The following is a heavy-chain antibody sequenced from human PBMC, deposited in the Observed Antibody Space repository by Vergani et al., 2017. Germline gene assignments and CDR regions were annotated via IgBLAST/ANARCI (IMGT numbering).Heavy chain of an antibody. D-gene: IGHD3-10*01. J-gene: IGHJ5*02. CDR2: IFKSGDF. Sequence: QVQLQESDPGLLKTSQTLSLTCTISGGSFSDDTHYWSWNWVRQPAGKGLEWIGRIFKSGDFNYNPSLESRLTMSVDTSKNQFSLKLESLTAADTAVYYCVRDSWRSDLRGVYWFDTWGQGTLVSVSS. V-gene: IGHV4-61*02. CDR1: GGSFSDDTHY. CDR3: VRDSWRSDLRGVYWFDT.